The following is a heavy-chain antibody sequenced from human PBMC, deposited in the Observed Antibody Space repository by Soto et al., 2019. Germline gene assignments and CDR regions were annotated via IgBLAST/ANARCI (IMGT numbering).Heavy chain of an antibody. V-gene: IGHV3-23*01. CDR2: ISGSGGST. D-gene: IGHD3-10*01. Sequence: GGSLRLSCAASGFTFSNYPMAWVRQAPAKGLEWVSTISGSGGSTFYADSVKGRFTISRDNSKNTVYLQMNSLRVEDTAVYYCAKRPLKFEGSYFDYWGQGTLVTVSS. CDR3: AKRPLKFEGSYFDY. CDR1: GFTFSNYP. J-gene: IGHJ4*02.